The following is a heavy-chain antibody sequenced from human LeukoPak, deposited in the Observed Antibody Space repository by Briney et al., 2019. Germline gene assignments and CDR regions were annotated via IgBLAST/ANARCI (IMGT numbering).Heavy chain of an antibody. D-gene: IGHD2-2*01. J-gene: IGHJ4*02. CDR2: ISAYNGNT. V-gene: IGHV1-18*01. CDR1: GYTFTSYG. CDR3: VREGLGYCSSTSCYGEYDY. Sequence: ASVKVSCKASGYTFTSYGISWVRQAPGQGLEWMGWISAYNGNTNYAQKLQGRVTMTTDTSTNTAYMELRSLRSDDTAVYCCVREGLGYCSSTSCYGEYDYWGQGTLVTVSS.